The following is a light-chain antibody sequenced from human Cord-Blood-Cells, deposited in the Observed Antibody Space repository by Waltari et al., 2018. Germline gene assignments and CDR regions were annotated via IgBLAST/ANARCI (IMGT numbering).Light chain of an antibody. CDR1: QGIRND. CDR2: AAY. J-gene: IGKJ1*01. CDR3: LQDYKYPWT. Sequence: AIQMTQSPSSLSASVGDRVTITCRASQGIRNDLGWYQQKPEKAPKLLIYAAYSLQSGVPSRFSGSGFGTDFTLTISSLQPEDFATYYCLQDYKYPWTFGQGTKVEIK. V-gene: IGKV1-6*01.